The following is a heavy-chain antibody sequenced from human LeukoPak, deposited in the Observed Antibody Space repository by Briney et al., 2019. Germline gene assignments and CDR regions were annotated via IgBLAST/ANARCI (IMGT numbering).Heavy chain of an antibody. CDR3: ARGGDHRHFDY. D-gene: IGHD2-21*02. CDR2: IYYSGST. J-gene: IGHJ4*02. V-gene: IGHV4-59*01. Sequence: SETLSLTRTVSGGSISSYYWSWIRQPPGKGLEWIGYIYYSGSTNYNPSLKSRVTISVDTSKNQFSLKLSSVTAADTAVYYCARGGDHRHFDYWGQGTLVTVSS. CDR1: GGSISSYY.